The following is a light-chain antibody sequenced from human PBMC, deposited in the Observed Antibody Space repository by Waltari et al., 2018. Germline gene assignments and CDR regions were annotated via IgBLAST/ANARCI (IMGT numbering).Light chain of an antibody. V-gene: IGLV3-21*04. Sequence: SYVLTQTPSLSVAPGETVRVSCGGIAIGGTSVPWYQQKAGQAPELVISYDNDRPSGIPERFSGSNSGNTAILTISRVEAGDEADYYCQVWDRGGFFGGGTKVTVL. CDR1: AIGGTS. J-gene: IGLJ2*01. CDR2: YDN. CDR3: QVWDRGGF.